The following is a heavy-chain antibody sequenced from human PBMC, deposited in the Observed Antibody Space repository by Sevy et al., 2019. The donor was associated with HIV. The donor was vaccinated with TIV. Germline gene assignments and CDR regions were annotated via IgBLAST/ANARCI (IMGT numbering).Heavy chain of an antibody. D-gene: IGHD6-13*01. V-gene: IGHV1-18*01. CDR1: GYTFTSYG. CDR2: ISAYNGNT. J-gene: IGHJ5*02. CDR3: ARVVLRIAAVSGQSFDP. Sequence: ASVKVSCKASGYTFTSYGISWVRQAPGQGLEWMGWISAYNGNTNYAQKLQGRVTMTTDTSTSTAYMELRSLRSDDTAVYYCARVVLRIAAVSGQSFDPWGQGTLVTVSS.